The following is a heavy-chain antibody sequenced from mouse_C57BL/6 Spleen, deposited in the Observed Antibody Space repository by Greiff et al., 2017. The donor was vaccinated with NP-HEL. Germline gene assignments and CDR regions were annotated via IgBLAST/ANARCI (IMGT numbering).Heavy chain of an antibody. CDR3: ARRGEYDERGGDFDY. CDR1: GYTFTSYW. D-gene: IGHD2-14*01. Sequence: VQLQQPGAELVRPGSSVKLSCKASGYTFTSYWMDWVKQRPGQGLEWIGNIYPSDSETHYNQKFKDKATLTVDKSSSTAYMQLSSLTSEDSAVYYCARRGEYDERGGDFDYWGQGTTLTVSS. V-gene: IGHV1-61*01. J-gene: IGHJ2*01. CDR2: IYPSDSET.